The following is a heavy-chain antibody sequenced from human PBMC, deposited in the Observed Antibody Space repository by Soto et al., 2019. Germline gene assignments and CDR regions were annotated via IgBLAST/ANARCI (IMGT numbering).Heavy chain of an antibody. J-gene: IGHJ4*02. CDR2: IIPIFGTA. V-gene: IGHV1-69*13. D-gene: IGHD4-17*01. CDR3: SASDYGGYYFDY. CDR1: GGTFSSYA. Sequence: ASVKVSCKASGGTFSSYAISWVRQAPGQGLEWMGGIIPIFGTANYAQKFQGRVTITADESTSTAYMELSSLRSEDTAVYYCSASDYGGYYFDYWGQGTLVTVSS.